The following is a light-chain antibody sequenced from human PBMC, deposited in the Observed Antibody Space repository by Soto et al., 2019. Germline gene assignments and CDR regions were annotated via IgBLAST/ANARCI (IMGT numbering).Light chain of an antibody. CDR3: QQYGSSPVT. V-gene: IGKV3-20*01. CDR2: GAS. CDR1: QSVSSSY. J-gene: IGKJ1*01. Sequence: EIVLTQSPGTLSLSPGERATLSCRASQSVSSSYLAWYQQNPGQAPRLLIYGASSRATGIPDRFSGSGSGTDFTLTISRLGPEDFAVYYCQQYGSSPVTFGQGTKVDIK.